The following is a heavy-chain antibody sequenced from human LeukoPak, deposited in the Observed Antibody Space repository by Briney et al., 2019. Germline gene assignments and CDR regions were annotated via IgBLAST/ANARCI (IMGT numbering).Heavy chain of an antibody. D-gene: IGHD2-2*01. CDR3: ASVVGGTGGYFDY. CDR1: GFTFNSYS. Sequence: GGSLRLSCAASGFTFNSYSMNWVRQAPGKGLEWVSYISSRSNYIYYADSEKGRFTISRDNAKNSLYLQMNSLRAEDTAVYYCASVVGGTGGYFDYWGQETLVTVSS. V-gene: IGHV3-21*04. J-gene: IGHJ4*02. CDR2: ISSRSNYI.